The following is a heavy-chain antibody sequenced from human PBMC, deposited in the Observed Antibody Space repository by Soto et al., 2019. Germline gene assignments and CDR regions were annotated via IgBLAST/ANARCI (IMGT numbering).Heavy chain of an antibody. J-gene: IGHJ4*02. CDR2: INLNSGGT. V-gene: IGHV1-2*04. CDR3: ARGHLYYYDSSGYYYKLFDY. Sequence: ASVKVSCKASGYTFTDYYMHWVRQAPGQGLEWMGWINLNSGGTQYAQNFQGWVTMTRDTSISTAYMELSRLRSDDTAVYYCARGHLYYYDSSGYYYKLFDYWGQGTLVTVSS. D-gene: IGHD3-22*01. CDR1: GYTFTDYY.